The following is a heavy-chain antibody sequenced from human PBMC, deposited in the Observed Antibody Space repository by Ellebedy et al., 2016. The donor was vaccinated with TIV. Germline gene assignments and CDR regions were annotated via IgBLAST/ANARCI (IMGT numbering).Heavy chain of an antibody. V-gene: IGHV2-5*02. CDR2: IYWDDDK. CDR3: AHTITMVRGVITYHYYGMDV. Sequence: SGPTLVKPTQTLTLTCTFSGFSLSTSGVGVGWIRQPPGKVLEWLALIYWDDDKRYSPSLKSRLTITKDTSKNQVVLTMTNMDPVDTATYYCAHTITMVRGVITYHYYGMDVWGQGTTVTVSS. J-gene: IGHJ6*02. D-gene: IGHD3-10*01. CDR1: GFSLSTSGVG.